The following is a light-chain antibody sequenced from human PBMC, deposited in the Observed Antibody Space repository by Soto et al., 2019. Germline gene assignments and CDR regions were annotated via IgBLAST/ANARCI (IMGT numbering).Light chain of an antibody. Sequence: QSALTQPASVSGSPGQSITISCTGTSSDVGSYNLVSWYQQYPGKAPKLMIYEGSKRPSGVSNRFSGSKSGNTASLTISGLQAEDEADYYCCSYAGGSTWVFDGGTKLTVL. CDR1: SSDVGSYNL. CDR2: EGS. V-gene: IGLV2-23*01. J-gene: IGLJ3*02. CDR3: CSYAGGSTWV.